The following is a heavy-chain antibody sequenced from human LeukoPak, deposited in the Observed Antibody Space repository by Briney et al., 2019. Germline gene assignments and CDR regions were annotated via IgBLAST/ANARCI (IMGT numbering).Heavy chain of an antibody. CDR3: ARDPHCSSTSCYNNGMDV. V-gene: IGHV3-21*01. Sequence: GGSLRLSCAASGFTFSSYSMNWVRQAPGKGLEWVSSIGSSSSYIYYADSVKGRFTISRDNAKNSLYLQMNSLRAEDTAVYYCARDPHCSSTSCYNNGMDVWGQGTTVTVSS. D-gene: IGHD2-2*02. CDR2: IGSSSSYI. CDR1: GFTFSSYS. J-gene: IGHJ6*02.